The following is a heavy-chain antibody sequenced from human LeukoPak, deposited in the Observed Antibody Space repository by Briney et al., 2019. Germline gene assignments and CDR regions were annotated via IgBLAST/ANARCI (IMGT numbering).Heavy chain of an antibody. CDR3: AKSDDYYDSPGAFDI. J-gene: IGHJ3*02. V-gene: IGHV3-30*02. D-gene: IGHD3-22*01. CDR2: IRNDGSNK. CDR1: GFTFSSYG. Sequence: GGSLRLSCAASGFTFSSYGMHWVRQAPGKGLEWVAFIRNDGSNKYYADSVKGRFTISRDNSKNTLYLQMNSLRAEDTAVYYCAKSDDYYDSPGAFDIWGQGTMVTVSS.